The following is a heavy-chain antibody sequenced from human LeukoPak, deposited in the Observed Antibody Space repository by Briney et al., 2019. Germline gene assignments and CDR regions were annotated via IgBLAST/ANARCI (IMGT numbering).Heavy chain of an antibody. D-gene: IGHD5-12*01. CDR2: ISSSLSTI. CDR1: GFTFSTYS. J-gene: IGHJ4*02. V-gene: IGHV3-48*01. CDR3: VRGPRYSGYDYFDY. Sequence: PGGSLRLSCAASGFTFSTYSMNWVRQAPGKGLEWVSYISSSLSTIYYADSVKGRFTISRDNAKNSLYLQMSSLRRGDTAVYFCVRGPRYSGYDYFDYWGQGTLVTVSS.